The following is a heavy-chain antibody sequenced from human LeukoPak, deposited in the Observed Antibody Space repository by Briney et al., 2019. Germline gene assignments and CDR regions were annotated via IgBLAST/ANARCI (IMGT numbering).Heavy chain of an antibody. V-gene: IGHV4-4*07. D-gene: IGHD2-2*02. CDR3: ARDQWHCSSTSCYTDAFDI. CDR1: GGSISGYY. CDR2: IYTSGST. Sequence: SETLSLTCTVSGGSISGYYWSWIRQPAGKGLEWIGRIYTSGSTNYNPSLKSRVTMSVDTSKNQFSLKLSSVTAADTAVYYCARDQWHCSSTSCYTDAFDIWGQGTMVTVSS. J-gene: IGHJ3*02.